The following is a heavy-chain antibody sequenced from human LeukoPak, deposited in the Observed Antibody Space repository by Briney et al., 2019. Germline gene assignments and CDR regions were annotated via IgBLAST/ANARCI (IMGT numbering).Heavy chain of an antibody. Sequence: PGGSLRLSCAASGFTFSSYWMHWVRQAPGKGLVWVSRIISDGSSTSYADSVEGRFTISRDHAKNTLYLQMNSLRAEDTAAYYCAREGRYCSSTSCYELYDYWGQGTLVTVSS. CDR2: IISDGSST. D-gene: IGHD2-2*01. J-gene: IGHJ4*02. CDR1: GFTFSSYW. CDR3: AREGRYCSSTSCYELYDY. V-gene: IGHV3-74*01.